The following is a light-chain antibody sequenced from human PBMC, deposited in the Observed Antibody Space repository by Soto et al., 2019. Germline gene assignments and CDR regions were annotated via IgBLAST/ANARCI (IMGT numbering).Light chain of an antibody. Sequence: DIQMTQSPSSLSASVGDRVTITCQASQDISNYLNWFQQKPGKAPKLLIYDAANLETGVPSRFSGSGSGTDFTFTISSLQPEDIATYYCQQYASLLFTFGPGTKVDI. V-gene: IGKV1-33*01. CDR2: DAA. J-gene: IGKJ3*01. CDR3: QQYASLLFT. CDR1: QDISNY.